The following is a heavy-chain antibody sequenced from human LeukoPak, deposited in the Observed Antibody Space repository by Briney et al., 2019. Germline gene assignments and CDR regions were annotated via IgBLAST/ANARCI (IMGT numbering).Heavy chain of an antibody. CDR1: GGSFSGYY. Sequence: SETLSLTCAVYGGSFSGYYWSWIRQPPGNGLEWIGEVNHSGSTNYNPSLKSRVTISVDTSKNQFSLKLSSVTAADTAVYYCARGLAARPFYYYYGMDVWGQGTTVTVSS. CDR2: VNHSGST. CDR3: ARGLAARPFYYYYGMDV. D-gene: IGHD6-6*01. J-gene: IGHJ6*02. V-gene: IGHV4-34*01.